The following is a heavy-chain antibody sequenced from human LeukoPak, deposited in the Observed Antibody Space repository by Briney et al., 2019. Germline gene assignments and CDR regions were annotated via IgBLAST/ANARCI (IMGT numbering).Heavy chain of an antibody. J-gene: IGHJ4*02. CDR2: INPNSGGT. D-gene: IGHD6-19*01. Sequence: ASVKVSCKASGYTFTSYAMNWVRQAPGQGLEWMGWINPNSGGTNYAQKFQGRVTMTRDTSISTAYMELSRLRSDDTAVYYCARDNEYSSGCLDYWGQGTLVTVSS. CDR1: GYTFTSYA. CDR3: ARDNEYSSGCLDY. V-gene: IGHV1-2*02.